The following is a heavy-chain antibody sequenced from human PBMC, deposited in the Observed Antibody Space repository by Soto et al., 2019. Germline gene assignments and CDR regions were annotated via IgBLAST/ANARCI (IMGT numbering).Heavy chain of an antibody. J-gene: IGHJ4*02. D-gene: IGHD6-6*01. CDR3: ARDRGSSSY. CDR2: ISSSSSYT. Sequence: VGSLRLSCAASGFTFSDYYMSWIRQAPGKGLEWVSYISSSSSYTNYADSVKGRFTISRDNAKNSLYLQMNSLRAEDTAVYYCARDRGSSSYWGQGTLVTVSS. CDR1: GFTFSDYY. V-gene: IGHV3-11*06.